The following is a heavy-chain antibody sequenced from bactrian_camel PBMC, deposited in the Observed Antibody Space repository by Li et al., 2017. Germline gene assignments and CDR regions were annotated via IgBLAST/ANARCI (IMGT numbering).Heavy chain of an antibody. CDR1: GRTICTYD. Sequence: HVQLVESGGGSVQAGGSLRLSCVASGRTICTYDMKWFRQEPGKERESVSGFGTDGSPNYADTVKGRFTISRDNAKNTMYLQVNSLKSEDTAVYYCVTGLNNWYRSEYVYWGQGTQVTVS. J-gene: IGHJ4*01. CDR2: FGTDGSP. V-gene: IGHV3S68*01. D-gene: IGHD6*01. CDR3: VTGLNNWYRSEYVY.